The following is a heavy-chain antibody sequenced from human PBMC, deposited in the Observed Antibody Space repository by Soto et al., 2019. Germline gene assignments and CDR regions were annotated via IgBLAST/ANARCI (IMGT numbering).Heavy chain of an antibody. Sequence: QVQLVESGGGVVQPGRSLRLSCPASGFTFSSYGMHWVRQAPGKGLEWVAVIWYDGSNKYYADSVKGRFTISRENSKNTLYLQMNSLRAEDTAVYYWAREGRDVMYYDRSGYYFDYWGQGTLVTVSS. CDR2: IWYDGSNK. CDR1: GFTFSSYG. J-gene: IGHJ4*02. CDR3: AREGRDVMYYDRSGYYFDY. V-gene: IGHV3-33*01. D-gene: IGHD3-22*01.